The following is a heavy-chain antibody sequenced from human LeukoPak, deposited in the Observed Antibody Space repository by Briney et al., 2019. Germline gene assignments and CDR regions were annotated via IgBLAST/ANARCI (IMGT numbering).Heavy chain of an antibody. V-gene: IGHV1-45*02. CDR3: ASGSSGSYDY. CDR2: ITPFNGNT. D-gene: IGHD3-10*01. J-gene: IGHJ4*02. CDR1: GYTFTYRY. Sequence: ASVKVSCKASGYTFTYRYLHWVRQAPGQALEWMGWITPFNGNTNYAQKFQGRVTITRDRSMSTAYMELSSLRSEDTAMYYCASGSSGSYDYWGQGTLVTVSS.